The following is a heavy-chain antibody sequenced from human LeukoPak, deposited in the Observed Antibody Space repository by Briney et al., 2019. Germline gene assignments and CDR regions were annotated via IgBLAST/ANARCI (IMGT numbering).Heavy chain of an antibody. Sequence: GGSLRLSCVVSGFTVTSNYMSWVRQAPGKGLEWVSVIYSGGTTNYADSVKGRFTVYRDNSKNTLYLQMNSLRAEDTAVYYCASKLTSGYWGQGTLVAVSS. D-gene: IGHD4-17*01. J-gene: IGHJ4*02. CDR2: IYSGGTT. CDR1: GFTVTSNY. V-gene: IGHV3-66*01. CDR3: ASKLTSGY.